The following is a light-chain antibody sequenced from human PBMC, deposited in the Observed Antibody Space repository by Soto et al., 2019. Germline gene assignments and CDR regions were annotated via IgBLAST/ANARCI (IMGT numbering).Light chain of an antibody. Sequence: IQMPQSPSALSASVGDRVTITCLASQSISSWLAWYQQKPGKAPKLLIYDASSLESGVPSRFSGSGSGTEFTLTISSLQPDDFATYYCQQYNSYSWTFGQGTKVDTK. V-gene: IGKV1-5*01. CDR1: QSISSW. CDR2: DAS. CDR3: QQYNSYSWT. J-gene: IGKJ1*01.